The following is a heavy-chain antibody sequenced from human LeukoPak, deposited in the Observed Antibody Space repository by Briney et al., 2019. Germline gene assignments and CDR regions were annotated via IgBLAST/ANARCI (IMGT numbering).Heavy chain of an antibody. D-gene: IGHD3-22*01. CDR2: IYTSGST. CDR1: GGSISSYY. J-gene: IGHJ4*02. CDR3: ARHVTPSLDSSGYYYDY. V-gene: IGHV4-4*09. Sequence: MTSETLSLTCTVSGGSISSYYWSWIRQPPGKGLEWIGYIYTSGSTNYNPSLKSRVTISVDTSKNQFSLKLSSVTAADTAVYYCARHVTPSLDSSGYYYDYWGQGTLVTVSS.